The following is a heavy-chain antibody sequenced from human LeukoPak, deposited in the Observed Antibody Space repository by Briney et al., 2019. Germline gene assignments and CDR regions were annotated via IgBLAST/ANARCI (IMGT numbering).Heavy chain of an antibody. D-gene: IGHD1-26*01. CDR2: IKQDGSEK. CDR1: GFTFSGYW. V-gene: IGHV3-7*01. CDR3: ARGGWEVSRPHLDY. J-gene: IGHJ4*02. Sequence: PGGSLRLSCAASGFTFSGYWMNWVRQAPGKGLEWVANIKQDGSEKYYVDSVKGRFTISRDNAKNSLYMQMNSLRAEDTAVYYCARGGWEVSRPHLDYWGQGTLGTVSS.